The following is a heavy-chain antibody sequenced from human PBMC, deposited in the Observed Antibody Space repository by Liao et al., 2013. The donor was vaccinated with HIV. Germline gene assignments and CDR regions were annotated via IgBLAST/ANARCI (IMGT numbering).Heavy chain of an antibody. CDR2: IFYSGTT. J-gene: IGHJ4*02. CDR1: RGSISSSTYY. D-gene: IGHD1-14*01. Sequence: QLQLQESGPGLVKPSETLSLTCTVSRGSISSSTYYWGWIRQPPGKGLEWIGSIFYSGTTYYNPSLKSRVTISVDTSKNQFSLKLTSLTAADTAVYYCARILRPEVAVALDYWGQGSLVTVSS. CDR3: ARILRPEVAVALDY. V-gene: IGHV4-39*07.